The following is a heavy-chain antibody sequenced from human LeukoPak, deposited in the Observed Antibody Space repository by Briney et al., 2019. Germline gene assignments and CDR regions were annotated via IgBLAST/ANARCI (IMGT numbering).Heavy chain of an antibody. Sequence: ASVKVSCKASGYSFTASYMHWVRQAPGQGLEWLGRINPSSGGTKYAPKFQGRVTLTRDTSINTAYMELTSLRSDDTAMYYCAKEFPSGATRDLDYWGQGTLVTVSS. CDR3: AKEFPSGATRDLDY. CDR1: GYSFTASY. V-gene: IGHV1-2*06. CDR2: INPSSGGT. D-gene: IGHD1-26*01. J-gene: IGHJ4*02.